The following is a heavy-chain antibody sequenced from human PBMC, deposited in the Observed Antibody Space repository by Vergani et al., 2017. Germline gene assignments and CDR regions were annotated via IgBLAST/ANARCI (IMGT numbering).Heavy chain of an antibody. J-gene: IGHJ4*02. CDR1: GGTFSSYA. D-gene: IGHD6-13*01. Sequence: QVQLVQSGAEVKKPGSSVKVSCKASGGTFSSYAISWVRQAPGQGLEWMGWINPNSGGTNYAQKFQGRVTMTRDTSISTAYMELSRLRSDDTAVYYCARAAVPGNKYSSSDYWGQGTLVTVSS. V-gene: IGHV1-2*02. CDR2: INPNSGGT. CDR3: ARAAVPGNKYSSSDY.